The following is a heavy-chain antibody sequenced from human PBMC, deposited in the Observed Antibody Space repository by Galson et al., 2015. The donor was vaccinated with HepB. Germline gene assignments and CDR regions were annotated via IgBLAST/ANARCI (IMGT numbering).Heavy chain of an antibody. D-gene: IGHD6-13*01. Sequence: SETLSLTCTVSGGSISSSIYFWGWIRQAPGKGLEWIGSIYYSGRTYKNPSLKSRLTISVDTSKNHFSLKLSSVTAADTALYYCARGGRIPAAGYFDSWGQGGLVTVSS. CDR1: GGSISSSIYF. V-gene: IGHV4-39*02. CDR3: ARGGRIPAAGYFDS. J-gene: IGHJ4*02. CDR2: IYYSGRT.